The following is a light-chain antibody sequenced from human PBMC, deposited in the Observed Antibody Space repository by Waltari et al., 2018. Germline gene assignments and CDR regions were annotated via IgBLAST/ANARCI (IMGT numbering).Light chain of an antibody. CDR3: LQCYNTPYT. J-gene: IGKJ2*01. CDR2: RAS. CDR1: HSVSNEDS. Sequence: IVMTQSPASLAVSLGVRATINWKSSHSVSNEDSLAWYQQKPGQPPKLVIYRASTRESGVPDRFSGSGSGTDFTLTNTSVQAEDVAVYYCLQCYNTPYTFGQGTRLEIK. V-gene: IGKV4-1*01.